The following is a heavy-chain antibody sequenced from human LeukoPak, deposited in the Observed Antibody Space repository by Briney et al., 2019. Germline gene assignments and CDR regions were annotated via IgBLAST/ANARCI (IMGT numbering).Heavy chain of an antibody. CDR2: IYSGGST. CDR1: GFTVSSNY. V-gene: IGHV3-53*01. D-gene: IGHD4-17*01. Sequence: GGSLRLSCAASGFTVSSNYMSWVRQAPGKGLEWVSVIYSGGSTYYADSVKGRFTISRDNPKNTLYLQMNSLRAEDTAVYYCARDDYDAFDYWGQGTLVTVSS. CDR3: ARDDYDAFDY. J-gene: IGHJ4*02.